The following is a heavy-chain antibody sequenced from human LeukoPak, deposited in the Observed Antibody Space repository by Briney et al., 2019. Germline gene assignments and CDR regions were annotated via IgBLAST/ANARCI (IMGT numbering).Heavy chain of an antibody. J-gene: IGHJ3*02. CDR2: IDGSGSS. D-gene: IGHD3-10*01. CDR3: ARTRDSGRSDI. CDR1: GYSISSGYL. V-gene: IGHV4-38-2*02. Sequence: SETLSLTCTVSGYSISSGYLWGWIRQPPGKGLEWIGSIDGSGSSYYNPSLKSRLTISVDPSKNQFSLILSSVTAADTAMYYCARTRDSGRSDIWGQGTMVTVSS.